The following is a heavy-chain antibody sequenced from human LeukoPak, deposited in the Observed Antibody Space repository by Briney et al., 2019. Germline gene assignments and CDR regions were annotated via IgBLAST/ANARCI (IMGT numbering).Heavy chain of an antibody. Sequence: GGSLRLSCAASGFTFSSYWMHWVRQAPGKGLVWVSRIKHDGSSTSYADSVKGRFTISRNNAANSLYLQMNNLRDEDTAVYYCARRDPFDYWGQGTMVTVSS. J-gene: IGHJ4*02. V-gene: IGHV3-74*01. CDR1: GFTFSSYW. CDR3: ARRDPFDY. CDR2: IKHDGSST.